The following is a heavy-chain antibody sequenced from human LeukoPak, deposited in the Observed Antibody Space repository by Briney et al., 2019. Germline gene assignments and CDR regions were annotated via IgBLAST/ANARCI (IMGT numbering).Heavy chain of an antibody. V-gene: IGHV3-21*01. J-gene: IGHJ4*02. CDR2: DGPSGGSI. Sequence: GGSLRLSCAVSGFPLSSYAVSWVRQPPAEGLVWVLSDGPSGGSIFYANSVKGRFTISRDNAKNTLYLQMNSLIAEDTAVYYCARVANGGNYNWDYWGQGTLVTVSS. CDR3: ARVANGGNYNWDY. D-gene: IGHD3-9*01. CDR1: GFPLSSYA.